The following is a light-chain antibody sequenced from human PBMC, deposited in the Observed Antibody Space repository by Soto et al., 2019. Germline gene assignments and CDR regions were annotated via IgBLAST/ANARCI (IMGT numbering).Light chain of an antibody. CDR2: EVS. V-gene: IGLV2-8*01. CDR3: SSFAGGNNLL. CDR1: SIEVGGYDF. J-gene: IGLJ2*01. Sequence: QSALTQPPSASGSPGQSVTISCTGTSIEVGGYDFVSWYQQHPGKAPKLLIYEVSKRPSGVPDRFSGSKSDNTASLTVSGLQAEDEADYYCSSFAGGNNLLFGGGTKLTVL.